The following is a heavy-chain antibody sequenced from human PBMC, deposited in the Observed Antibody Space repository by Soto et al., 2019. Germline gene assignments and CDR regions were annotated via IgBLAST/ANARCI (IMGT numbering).Heavy chain of an antibody. Sequence: PGGSLRLSCVASGFVFKNYEMNWVRQAPGKGLEWISYIKKKTDGGTTDYAAPVKGRFTISRDDSKNTLYLQMSSLKTEDTAVYYCRTQWLDWGQGTLVTVSS. D-gene: IGHD6-19*01. CDR3: RTQWLD. CDR2: IKKKTDGGTT. CDR1: GFVFKNYE. J-gene: IGHJ4*02. V-gene: IGHV3-15*01.